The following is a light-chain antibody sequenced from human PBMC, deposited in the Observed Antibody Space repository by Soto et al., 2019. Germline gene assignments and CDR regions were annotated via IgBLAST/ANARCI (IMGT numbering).Light chain of an antibody. CDR2: GAS. Sequence: EIVLTQSPGTLSLSPRERATISCRASQSVSSSYLAWYQQKPGQAPRLLIYGASSRATGIPDRFSGSGSGTDFTITISRLEPEDFAVYYCQQYGSSPWTFGQGTKVEIK. J-gene: IGKJ1*01. CDR1: QSVSSSY. V-gene: IGKV3-20*01. CDR3: QQYGSSPWT.